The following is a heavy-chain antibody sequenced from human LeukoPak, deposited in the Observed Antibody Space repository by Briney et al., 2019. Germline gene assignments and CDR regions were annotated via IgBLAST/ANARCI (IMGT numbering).Heavy chain of an antibody. CDR1: GGTFSSYA. CDR3: VEGGIAPLNWFDP. CDR2: IIPMFNTT. Sequence: SVKVSCKASGGTFSSYAISWVRQAPGQGLEWMGGIIPMFNTTKYAQKFQDRVTITADKSTSTAYRELSSLRSEDTAVYYCVEGGIAPLNWFDPWGQGTLVTVSS. J-gene: IGHJ5*02. V-gene: IGHV1-69*06. D-gene: IGHD6-13*01.